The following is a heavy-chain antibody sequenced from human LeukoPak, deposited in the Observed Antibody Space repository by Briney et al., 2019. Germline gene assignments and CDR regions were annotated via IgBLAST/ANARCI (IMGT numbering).Heavy chain of an antibody. J-gene: IGHJ4*02. D-gene: IGHD3-22*01. Sequence: GESLKISCKASGYSFPNYWIVWVRQVPGKGLEWMGVIYPSDSHTRYSPSFQGQVTISADKSISTAYLQWSSLKASDTAVYYCARQDGSALYYFDSWGQGTLVAVSS. V-gene: IGHV5-51*01. CDR2: IYPSDSHT. CDR3: ARQDGSALYYFDS. CDR1: GYSFPNYW.